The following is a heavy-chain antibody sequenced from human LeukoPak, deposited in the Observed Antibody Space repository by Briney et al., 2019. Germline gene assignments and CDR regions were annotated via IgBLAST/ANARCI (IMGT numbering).Heavy chain of an antibody. CDR1: GFTFSSYS. CDR3: AKGLYYYDSSGYPH. D-gene: IGHD3-22*01. Sequence: PGGSLRLSCAASGFTFSSYSMNWVRQAPGKGLEWVSSISSSSSYIYYADSVKGRFTISRDNAKNSLYLQMNSLRAEDTAVYYCAKGLYYYDSSGYPHWGQGTLVTVSS. J-gene: IGHJ1*01. V-gene: IGHV3-21*01. CDR2: ISSSSSYI.